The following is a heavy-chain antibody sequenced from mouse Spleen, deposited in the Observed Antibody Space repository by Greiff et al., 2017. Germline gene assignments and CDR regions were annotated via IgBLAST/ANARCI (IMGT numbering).Heavy chain of an antibody. CDR1: GYTFTSYD. V-gene: IGHV1-85*01. J-gene: IGHJ1*01. Sequence: VKLVESGPELVKPGASVKLSCKASGYTFTSYDINWVKRRPGQGLEWIGWIYPRDGSTKYNEKFKGKATLTVDTSSSTAYMELHSLTSEDSAVYFCARNYYGTGEIWGAGTTVTVSS. D-gene: IGHD1-1*01. CDR2: IYPRDGST. CDR3: ARNYYGTGEI.